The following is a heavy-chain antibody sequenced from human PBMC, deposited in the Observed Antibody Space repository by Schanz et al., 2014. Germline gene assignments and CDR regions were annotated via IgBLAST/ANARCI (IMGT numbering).Heavy chain of an antibody. Sequence: QVQLVESGGGVVQPGRSLRLSCAASGFTFSSYGMHWVRQAPGKGLEWVAVIWYDGSNKYYADSVKGRFTISRDNSKNTLFLQMKSLRAEDTAVYYCAKGRFGELSAFDIWGQGTMVTVSS. J-gene: IGHJ3*02. D-gene: IGHD3-10*01. CDR3: AKGRFGELSAFDI. V-gene: IGHV3-33*06. CDR2: IWYDGSNK. CDR1: GFTFSSYG.